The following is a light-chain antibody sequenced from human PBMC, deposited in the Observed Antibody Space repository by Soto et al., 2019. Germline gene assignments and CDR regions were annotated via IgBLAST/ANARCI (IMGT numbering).Light chain of an antibody. V-gene: IGKV1-12*01. CDR3: QQANSFPLT. J-gene: IGKJ5*01. Sequence: DIQMTQYPSSMSASLGDRVTITCRASQGITYWLAWYQQRPGRAPKCLIYAASILESGVPSRFTGSGSGTNFTLTINDLQPEDFATYFCQQANSFPLTFGQGTLLEI. CDR2: AAS. CDR1: QGITYW.